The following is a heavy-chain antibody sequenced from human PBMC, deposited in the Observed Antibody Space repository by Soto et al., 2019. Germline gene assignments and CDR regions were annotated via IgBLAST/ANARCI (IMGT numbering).Heavy chain of an antibody. V-gene: IGHV3-23*01. Sequence: GGSLRLSCAASGFTFSSYSMNWVRQAPGKGLEWVSAISGSGGSTYYADSVKGRFTISRDNSKNTLYLQMNSLRAEDTAVYYCAKDMRMRVSSSFDYWGQGTLVTVSS. CDR3: AKDMRMRVSSSFDY. CDR2: ISGSGGST. CDR1: GFTFSSYS. J-gene: IGHJ4*02. D-gene: IGHD6-13*01.